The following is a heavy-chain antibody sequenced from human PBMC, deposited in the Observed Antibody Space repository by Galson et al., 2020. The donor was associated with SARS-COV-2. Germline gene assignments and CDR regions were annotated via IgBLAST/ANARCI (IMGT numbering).Heavy chain of an antibody. D-gene: IGHD5-18*01. J-gene: IGHJ4*02. V-gene: IGHV4-59*11. Sequence: SETLSLTCTVSGVSISSHYWSWVRQSPGKGLEWIAYVHSKGNTDYNPSLKSRVAISVDTSKSQLSLSLSSVTAADTAVYFCAKGPSSGFSFGLDSWGQGTLVTVSS. CDR1: GVSISSHY. CDR3: AKGPSSGFSFGLDS. CDR2: VHSKGNT.